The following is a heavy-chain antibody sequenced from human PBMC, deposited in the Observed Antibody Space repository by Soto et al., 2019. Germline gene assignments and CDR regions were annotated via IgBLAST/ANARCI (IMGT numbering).Heavy chain of an antibody. Sequence: PWWSLRLSCVSSGYSFSNYAMSWVRQAPGKGLEWVSAISGSATTTYSPDSVKGRFTISRDNSKNTVFLQMNSLRVEDTGIYYCTKEVRIASVWGQGTQVTVSS. D-gene: IGHD2-15*01. J-gene: IGHJ1*01. CDR1: GYSFSNYA. CDR2: ISGSATTT. V-gene: IGHV3-23*01. CDR3: TKEVRIASV.